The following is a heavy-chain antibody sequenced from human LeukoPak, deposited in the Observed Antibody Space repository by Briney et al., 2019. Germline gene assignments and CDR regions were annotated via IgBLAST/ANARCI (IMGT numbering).Heavy chain of an antibody. V-gene: IGHV3-21*01. CDR3: ARDIRGNTMIAN. J-gene: IGHJ4*02. D-gene: IGHD3-22*01. CDR1: GFTFSSYS. CDR2: ISSSSSYI. Sequence: PGGSLRLSCAASGFTFSSYSMNWVRQAPGKGLEWVSSISSSSSYIYYADSVKGRFTISRDNAKNSLYLQMNSLRAEDTAVYYCARDIRGNTMIANWGQGTLVTVSS.